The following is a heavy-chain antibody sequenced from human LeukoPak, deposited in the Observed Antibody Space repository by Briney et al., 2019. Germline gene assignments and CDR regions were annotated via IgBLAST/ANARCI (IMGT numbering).Heavy chain of an antibody. CDR1: GFNFSVYW. V-gene: IGHV3-7*01. D-gene: IGHD3-10*01. CDR2: IKDDGSDK. J-gene: IGHJ3*02. Sequence: GGSLRLSCSASGFNFSVYWMTWVRQAPGKGLEWVANIKDDGSDKYYMESVKGRSTISRDNAKNSLHLQLNSLRAEDTAVYYCARDFYYYGSGKYYSVDVFDIWGRGTMVTVSP. CDR3: ARDFYYYGSGKYYSVDVFDI.